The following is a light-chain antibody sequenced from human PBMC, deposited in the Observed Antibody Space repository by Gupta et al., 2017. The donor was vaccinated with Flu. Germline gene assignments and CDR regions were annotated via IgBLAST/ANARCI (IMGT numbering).Light chain of an antibody. CDR2: DAS. CDR3: QQRSNWPRT. J-gene: IGKJ1*01. V-gene: IGKV3-11*01. Sequence: EIVLTQSPATLSLSPGERATLSCRASQSVSTSLAWYQQKAGQAPRLLMYDASNRAAGIPARFSGSGSGTDFTLTISSLEPEDFAVYYCQQRSNWPRTFGQGTKVEIK. CDR1: QSVSTS.